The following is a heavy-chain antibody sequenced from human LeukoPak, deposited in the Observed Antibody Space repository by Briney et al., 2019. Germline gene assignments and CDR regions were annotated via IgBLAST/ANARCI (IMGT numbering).Heavy chain of an antibody. Sequence: ASVKVSCKASGGTFSSYAISWVRQAPGQGLEWMGWINPNSGGTNYAQKFQGRVTMTRDTSISTAYMELSRLRSDDTAVYYCARAYYDILTGFFWFDPWGQGTLVTVSS. J-gene: IGHJ5*02. V-gene: IGHV1-2*02. CDR3: ARAYYDILTGFFWFDP. D-gene: IGHD3-9*01. CDR2: INPNSGGT. CDR1: GGTFSSYA.